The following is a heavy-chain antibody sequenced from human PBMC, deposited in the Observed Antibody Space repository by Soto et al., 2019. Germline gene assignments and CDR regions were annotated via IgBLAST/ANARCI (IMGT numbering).Heavy chain of an antibody. Sequence: QVQLVQSGAEVQKPGASVKVSCKASGYTFTRYDINWVRQATGQGLEWMGWMNPNSGNTGYAQKFQGRVTMTRNTSISTAYMELSSLRSEDTAVYYCARVRIAVAGRGWFDPWGQGTLVTVSS. CDR1: GYTFTRYD. CDR2: MNPNSGNT. J-gene: IGHJ5*02. CDR3: ARVRIAVAGRGWFDP. D-gene: IGHD6-19*01. V-gene: IGHV1-8*01.